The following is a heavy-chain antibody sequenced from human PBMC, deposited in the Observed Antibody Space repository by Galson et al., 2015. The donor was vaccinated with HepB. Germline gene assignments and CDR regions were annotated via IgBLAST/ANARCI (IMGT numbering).Heavy chain of an antibody. CDR2: ISYAGTSK. Sequence: SLRLSCAASGFTFSSYGMHWVRQAPGKGLEWVAVISYAGTSKYYADSVKGRFTISRDNSKNTLYLQMNSLRAEDTAVYYCAKDPGYSDYGGNWLDPWGQGTLVTVSS. CDR1: GFTFSSYG. D-gene: IGHD4-23*01. CDR3: AKDPGYSDYGGNWLDP. V-gene: IGHV3-30*18. J-gene: IGHJ5*02.